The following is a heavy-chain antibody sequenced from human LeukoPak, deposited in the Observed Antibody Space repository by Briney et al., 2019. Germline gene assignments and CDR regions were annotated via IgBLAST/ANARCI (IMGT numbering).Heavy chain of an antibody. CDR3: ARDLIVGATITTRFDY. Sequence: ASVKVSCKASGYTFTSYYMNWVRQATGQGLGWMGWMNPNSGNTGYAQKFQGRVTITRNTSISTAYMELSSLRSEDTAVYYCARDLIVGATITTRFDYWGQGTLVTVSS. V-gene: IGHV1-8*03. D-gene: IGHD1-26*01. CDR2: MNPNSGNT. CDR1: GYTFTSYY. J-gene: IGHJ4*02.